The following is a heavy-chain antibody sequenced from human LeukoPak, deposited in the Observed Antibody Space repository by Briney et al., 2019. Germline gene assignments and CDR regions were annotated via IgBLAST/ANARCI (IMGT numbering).Heavy chain of an antibody. CDR1: GFTFSSYA. J-gene: IGHJ6*04. CDR3: ARGRDV. V-gene: IGHV3-64*01. CDR2: ISSNGGST. Sequence: GGSLRLSCAASGFTFSSYAMHWVRQAPGKGLEYVSAISSNGGSTYYANSVKGRFTISRDNSKNTLYLQMGSLRAEDMAVYYCARGRDVWGKGTTVTVSS.